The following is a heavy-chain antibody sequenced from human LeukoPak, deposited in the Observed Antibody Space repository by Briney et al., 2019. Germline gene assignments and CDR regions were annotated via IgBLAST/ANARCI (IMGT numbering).Heavy chain of an antibody. CDR2: IWFDGNNK. V-gene: IGHV3-33*01. J-gene: IGHJ3*02. CDR3: ARDGGYCSGGSCYSDAFDI. D-gene: IGHD2-15*01. Sequence: GRSLRLSCAASGFTFSSYVMHWVRQAPGKGLEWVTIIWFDGNNKYYADSVKGRFTISRDNSKNTLYLQMNSLRAEDTAVYYCARDGGYCSGGSCYSDAFDIWGQGTMVAVSS. CDR1: GFTFSSYV.